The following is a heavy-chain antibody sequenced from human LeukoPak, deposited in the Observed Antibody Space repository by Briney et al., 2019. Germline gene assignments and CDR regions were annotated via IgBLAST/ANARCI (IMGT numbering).Heavy chain of an antibody. Sequence: GGSLRLSCAASGFTFSNYGMSWVRQAPGKGLEWVSAISGSGGSTNYADSVKGRFTISRDNSKNTLYLQMNSLRAEDTAVYYCAKDPFIAAAGTGYYYMDVWGKGTTITISS. D-gene: IGHD6-13*01. V-gene: IGHV3-23*01. CDR1: GFTFSNYG. CDR3: AKDPFIAAAGTGYYYMDV. CDR2: ISGSGGST. J-gene: IGHJ6*03.